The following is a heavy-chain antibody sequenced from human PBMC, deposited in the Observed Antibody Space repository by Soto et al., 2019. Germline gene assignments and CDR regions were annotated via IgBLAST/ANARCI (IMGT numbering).Heavy chain of an antibody. Sequence: QITLKESGPTLVKPTQPLTLTCTFSGFSLSTSGVGVGWIRQPPGKALDGLVIIYWDDAKRYSPSLRSRLTISKDTSKHHGVLIMTNVDPEDTATYFCAHRRIGVSQWNYWDFDYWGQGTLVTVSS. J-gene: IGHJ4*02. V-gene: IGHV2-5*02. D-gene: IGHD3-3*01. CDR1: GFSLSTSGVG. CDR3: AHRRIGVSQWNYWDFDY. CDR2: IYWDDAK.